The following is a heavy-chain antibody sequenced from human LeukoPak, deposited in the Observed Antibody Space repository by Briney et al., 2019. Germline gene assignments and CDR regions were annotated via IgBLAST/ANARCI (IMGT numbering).Heavy chain of an antibody. V-gene: IGHV4-59*08. Sequence: SETLSLTCTVSGGSISSYYWSWIRQPPGKGLEWIGYISYSGSTNYNPSLKSRVTISVDTSKNQFSLKLSSVTAADTAVYYCAGGSYGDYGGGFSYYFGYCGQGTLVTVSS. CDR1: GGSISSYY. J-gene: IGHJ4*02. CDR2: ISYSGST. D-gene: IGHD4-17*01. CDR3: AGGSYGDYGGGFSYYFGY.